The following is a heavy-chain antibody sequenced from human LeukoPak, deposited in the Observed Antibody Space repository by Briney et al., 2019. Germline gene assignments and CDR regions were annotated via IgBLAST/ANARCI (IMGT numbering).Heavy chain of an antibody. CDR3: ARWGRPGVRYYYMDV. V-gene: IGHV4-61*02. D-gene: IGHD1-1*01. CDR2: IYTSGST. CDR1: GGSISSGTYY. Sequence: SETLSLTCTVSGGSISSGTYYWSWIRQPAGKGLEWIGRIYTSGSTNYNPSLKSRVTISVDTSKNQFSLKLSSVTAADTAVYYCARWGRPGVRYYYMDVWGKGTTVTVSS. J-gene: IGHJ6*03.